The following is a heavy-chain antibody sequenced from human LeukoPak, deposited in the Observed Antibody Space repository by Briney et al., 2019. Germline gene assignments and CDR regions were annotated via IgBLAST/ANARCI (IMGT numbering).Heavy chain of an antibody. CDR2: INPNNGGT. Sequence: GASVKVSCKASGYTFTGYYLHWVRQAPGQGLEWVGWINPNNGGTKYAQKFQGRVTMTRDTSISTAYMELNRLKSDDTAVYYCARTQGTSSTYYFDSWGQGTRVIVSS. J-gene: IGHJ4*02. CDR1: GYTFTGYY. D-gene: IGHD2-2*01. CDR3: ARTQGTSSTYYFDS. V-gene: IGHV1-2*02.